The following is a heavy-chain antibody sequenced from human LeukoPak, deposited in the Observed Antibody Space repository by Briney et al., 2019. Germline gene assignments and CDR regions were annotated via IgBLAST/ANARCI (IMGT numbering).Heavy chain of an antibody. Sequence: GESLKISCKGSGYSFTSYWIGWVRQMPGKGLEWMGIIYPGDSDTRYSPSFQGQVTISADKSISTAYLQWSSLKASDTAMYYCARHSITMVRGGPGTIDYWGQGTLVTVSS. V-gene: IGHV5-51*01. D-gene: IGHD3-10*01. CDR3: ARHSITMVRGGPGTIDY. J-gene: IGHJ4*02. CDR1: GYSFTSYW. CDR2: IYPGDSDT.